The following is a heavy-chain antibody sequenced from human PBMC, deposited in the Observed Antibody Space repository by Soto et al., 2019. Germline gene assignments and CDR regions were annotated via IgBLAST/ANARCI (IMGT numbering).Heavy chain of an antibody. CDR2: ISASSTYI. CDR1: GFIFSSYT. V-gene: IGHV3-21*01. D-gene: IGHD5-12*01. CDR3: ARGWLRGPWMF. J-gene: IGHJ4*02. Sequence: EVQLVESGGGLVKPGGSLRLSCAASGFIFSSYTMNWVRQAPGKGLEWVSSISASSTYIYYADSLKGRFTISRDNAYNSLFLQINSLSAEDTAVYYCARGWLRGPWMFWGRGTLVTVSS.